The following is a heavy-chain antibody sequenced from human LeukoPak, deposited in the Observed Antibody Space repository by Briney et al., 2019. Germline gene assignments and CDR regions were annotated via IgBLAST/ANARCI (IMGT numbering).Heavy chain of an antibody. CDR3: AKEDLGYCSSSSCSTDY. CDR1: GFTFSSYA. Sequence: PGRSLRLSCAASGFTFSSYAMHWVRQAPGKGLEWVAVISYDGSNKYYADSVKGRFTISRDNSKNTLYLQMNSLRAEETAVYYCAKEDLGYCSSSSCSTDYWGQGTLITVSS. D-gene: IGHD2-2*02. CDR2: ISYDGSNK. J-gene: IGHJ4*02. V-gene: IGHV3-30-3*01.